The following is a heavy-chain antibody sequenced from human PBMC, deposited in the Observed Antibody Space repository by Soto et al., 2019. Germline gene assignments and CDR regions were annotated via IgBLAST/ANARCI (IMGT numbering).Heavy chain of an antibody. CDR1: GFTFSSYW. J-gene: IGHJ4*02. D-gene: IGHD6-6*01. CDR2: IKQDGSDK. V-gene: IGHV3-7*02. Sequence: EVQLLESGGGLVQPGGSLRLFCAASGFTFSSYWMNWVRQAPGKGLEWVANIKQDGSDKYYVDSVKGRFTISRDNAKNSLYLQMNSLRAEDTAVYYCATSRTFDYWGQGTLVTVSS. CDR3: ATSRTFDY.